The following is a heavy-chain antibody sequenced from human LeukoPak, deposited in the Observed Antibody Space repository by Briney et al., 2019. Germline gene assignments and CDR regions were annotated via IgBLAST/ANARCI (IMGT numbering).Heavy chain of an antibody. J-gene: IGHJ4*02. V-gene: IGHV4-39*01. CDR2: VYYTGSV. Sequence: SETLSLTCTVSGGSITSSAYYWGWIRQPPGKGLEWIGSVYYTGSVSHNPSLKSRVTVSGDTSKNQFSLKLSSVTAADTAVYYCARHPAVVVPTAHFDYWGQGTLVTVSS. CDR3: ARHPAVVVPTAHFDY. D-gene: IGHD2-2*01. CDR1: GGSITSSAYY.